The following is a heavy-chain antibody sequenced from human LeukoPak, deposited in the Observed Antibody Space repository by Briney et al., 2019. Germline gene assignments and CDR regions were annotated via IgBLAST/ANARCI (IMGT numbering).Heavy chain of an antibody. CDR3: ARGIRNDYMDV. V-gene: IGHV4-31*01. CDR2: ICSSGSA. J-gene: IGHJ6*03. Sequence: SETLSLTCTVSGGSISSGVYCWSWIRQRPGEGLQWIVYICSSGSAYYNPSLTSPVTTSIDTSNNQFSLKLSSVTAADTGVYYCARGIRNDYMDVWGKGTTVTVSS. CDR1: GGSISSGVYC. D-gene: IGHD5-18*01.